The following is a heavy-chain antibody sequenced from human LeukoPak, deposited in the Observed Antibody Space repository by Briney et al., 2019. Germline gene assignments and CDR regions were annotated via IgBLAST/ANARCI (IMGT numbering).Heavy chain of an antibody. D-gene: IGHD6-13*01. Sequence: PGGSLRLSCAASGFTYSSYAMSWDRQAPGKGLEWVSAISGSGGSTYYADSVKGRFTISRDNSKNTLYLQMNSLRAEDTAVYYCAKHPSSSWYDSWFDPWGQGTLVTVSS. CDR2: ISGSGGST. CDR3: AKHPSSSWYDSWFDP. CDR1: GFTYSSYA. J-gene: IGHJ5*02. V-gene: IGHV3-23*01.